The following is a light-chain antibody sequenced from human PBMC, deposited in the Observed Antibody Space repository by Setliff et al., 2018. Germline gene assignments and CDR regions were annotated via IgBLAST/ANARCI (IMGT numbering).Light chain of an antibody. CDR3: QQYEKWPPWT. J-gene: IGKJ1*01. V-gene: IGKV3-15*01. Sequence: IVMTQSPATLSVSPGERATLSCRASQTISTKLAWYQQKPGQAPRLLIYGASTRATGISDRFSGSGSGTEFTLTISSLQSEDFAVYYCQQYEKWPPWTFGQGTKVDIK. CDR2: GAS. CDR1: QTISTK.